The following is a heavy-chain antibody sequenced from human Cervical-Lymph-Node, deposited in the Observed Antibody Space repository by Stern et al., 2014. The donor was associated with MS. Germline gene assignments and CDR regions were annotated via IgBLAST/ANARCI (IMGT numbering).Heavy chain of an antibody. J-gene: IGHJ3*02. Sequence: VQLVESGGGVGQPGRSLRLSCVASGFGFTFNSYGMHWVRQAPGKGLEWVAVIWYDESQKYYAYSVKGRFTVSRDNSKNTVFLQMNSLRDEDTAVYYCAREFGDYHAFDMWGQGTMVTVSS. D-gene: IGHD3-10*01. CDR3: AREFGDYHAFDM. CDR1: GFGFTFNSYG. V-gene: IGHV3-33*01. CDR2: IWYDESQK.